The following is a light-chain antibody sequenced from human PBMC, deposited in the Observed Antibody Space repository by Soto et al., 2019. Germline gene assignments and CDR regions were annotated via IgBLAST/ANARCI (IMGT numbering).Light chain of an antibody. Sequence: QAVVTQSSSASASLGSSVKLTCTLSSAHSSYIIAWHQQQPGKAPRYLMKLEGSGSYNKGSGVLDRFSGSSSGADRYRPISTLEDEDEADYYCETWGSNTQVFGGGTKLTVL. CDR1: SAHSSYI. J-gene: IGLJ2*01. CDR2: LEGSGSY. V-gene: IGLV4-60*02. CDR3: ETWGSNTQV.